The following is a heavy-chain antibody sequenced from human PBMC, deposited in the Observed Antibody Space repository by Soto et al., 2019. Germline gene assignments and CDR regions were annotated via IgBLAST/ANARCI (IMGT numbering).Heavy chain of an antibody. D-gene: IGHD6-6*01. Sequence: ASVKVCCKASGYTFTIYGVSWVRQAPGQGLEWMGWISAYNGNTNYAQKLQGRVTMTTDTSTSTAYMELRSLRSDDTAVYYCARSIAARRMYNWFDPWGQGTLVTVSS. CDR1: GYTFTIYG. J-gene: IGHJ5*02. CDR2: ISAYNGNT. V-gene: IGHV1-18*01. CDR3: ARSIAARRMYNWFDP.